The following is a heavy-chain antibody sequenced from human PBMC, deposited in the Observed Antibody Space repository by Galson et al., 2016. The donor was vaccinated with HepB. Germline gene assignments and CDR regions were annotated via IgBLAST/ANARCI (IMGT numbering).Heavy chain of an antibody. CDR1: GYTFTSDG. D-gene: IGHD3-10*01. CDR3: GSDWRGYDASDI. Sequence: SVKVSCKASGYTFTSDGVSWVRQAPGQGLEWMGWISGYNGDTIYAQKLQDRATMSTDTSTTTAYMELRSRRADDTAVYYCGSDWRGYDASDIWGQGTMVAVSS. J-gene: IGHJ3*02. CDR2: ISGYNGDT. V-gene: IGHV1-18*01.